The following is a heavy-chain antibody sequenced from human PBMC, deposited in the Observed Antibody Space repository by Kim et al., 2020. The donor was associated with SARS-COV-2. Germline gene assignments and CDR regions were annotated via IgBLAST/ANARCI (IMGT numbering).Heavy chain of an antibody. V-gene: IGHV1-18*01. CDR1: GYTFTSYG. CDR3: ARDEQFFLVVVPAHAFDI. D-gene: IGHD2-2*01. CDR2: ISAYNGNT. J-gene: IGHJ3*02. Sequence: ASVKVSCKASGYTFTSYGISWVRQAPGQGLEWMGWISAYNGNTNYAQKLQGRVTMTTDTSTSTAYMELRSLRSGDTAVYYCARDEQFFLVVVPAHAFDIWGQGTMVTVSS.